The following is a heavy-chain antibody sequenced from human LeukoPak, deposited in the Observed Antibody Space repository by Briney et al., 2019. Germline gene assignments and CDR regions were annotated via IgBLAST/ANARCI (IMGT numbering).Heavy chain of an antibody. J-gene: IGHJ3*02. V-gene: IGHV3-23*01. Sequence: PGGSLRLSCAASGFTFSSYAMSWVRQAPGKGLEWVSAITGSGGSTYYADSVKGRFTISRDNSKNTLYLQMNRLRAEDTAVYYCAKGDYDSSGYYPDAFDIWGQGTMVTVSS. D-gene: IGHD3-22*01. CDR3: AKGDYDSSGYYPDAFDI. CDR2: ITGSGGST. CDR1: GFTFSSYA.